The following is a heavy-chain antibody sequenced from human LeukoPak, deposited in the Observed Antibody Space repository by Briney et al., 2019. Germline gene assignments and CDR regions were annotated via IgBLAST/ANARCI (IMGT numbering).Heavy chain of an antibody. CDR3: AKASSAGYYDILTGYYRSYYFDY. CDR2: ISWNSGSI. Sequence: GRSLRLSCAASGFTFDDYAMHWVRQAPGKGLEWVSGISWNSGSIGYADSVKGRFTISRGNAKNSLYLQMNSLRAEDMALYYCAKASSAGYYDILTGYYRSYYFDYWGQGTLVTVSS. CDR1: GFTFDDYA. D-gene: IGHD3-9*01. J-gene: IGHJ4*02. V-gene: IGHV3-9*03.